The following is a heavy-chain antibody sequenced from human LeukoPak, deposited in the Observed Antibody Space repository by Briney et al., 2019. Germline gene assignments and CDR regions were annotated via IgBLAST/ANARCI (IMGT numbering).Heavy chain of an antibody. V-gene: IGHV3-23*01. CDR1: GFTFSSQA. D-gene: IGHD5-18*01. CDR3: AKSRGYTYGSFDY. J-gene: IGHJ4*02. CDR2: ISGGAGTI. Sequence: GGSLRLSCAASGFTFSSQAMSWVRQAPGKGLEWVSVISGGAGTIYSADSVKGRFTISRDNYKSTLYLQMNSLRAEDTAVYYCAKSRGYTYGSFDYWGQGPLVTVSA.